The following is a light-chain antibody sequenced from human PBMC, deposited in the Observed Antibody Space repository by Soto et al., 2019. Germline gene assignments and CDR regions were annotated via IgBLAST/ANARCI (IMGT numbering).Light chain of an antibody. CDR2: DAS. V-gene: IGKV3-11*01. CDR1: QSASTY. Sequence: PGERATLSCRASQSASTYLGWYQQKPGQAHRLLTYDASSRATGTLARFSGSGSGTDFTLTISSLEPEDFAVYYCQQPSLTFGGGTKVEIK. CDR3: QQPSLT. J-gene: IGKJ4*01.